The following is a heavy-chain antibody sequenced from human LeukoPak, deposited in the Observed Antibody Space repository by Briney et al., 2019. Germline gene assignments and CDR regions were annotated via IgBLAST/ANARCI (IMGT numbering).Heavy chain of an antibody. Sequence: SETLSLTCTVSGGSISSSSYYWGWIRQPPGKGLEWIGSIYYSGGTYYNPSLKSRVTISVDTSKNQFSLKLSSVTAADTAVYYCARDSDLMFQQWLVRTGGTYFDYWGQGTLVTVSS. J-gene: IGHJ4*02. CDR1: GGSISSSSYY. CDR3: ARDSDLMFQQWLVRTGGTYFDY. V-gene: IGHV4-39*07. D-gene: IGHD6-19*01. CDR2: IYYSGGT.